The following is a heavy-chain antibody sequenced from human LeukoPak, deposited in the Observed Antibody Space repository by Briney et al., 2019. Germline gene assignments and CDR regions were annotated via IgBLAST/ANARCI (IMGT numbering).Heavy chain of an antibody. Sequence: PVKVSCKASGGTFSSYAISWVRQAPGQGLEWMGGIIPIFGTANYAQKFLGRVTITADESTSTAYMELSSLRSEDTAVYYCARDGYCSGGSCYSGHYYYYMDVWGKGTTVTVSS. CDR3: ARDGYCSGGSCYSGHYYYYMDV. CDR1: GGTFSSYA. J-gene: IGHJ6*03. CDR2: IIPIFGTA. V-gene: IGHV1-69*01. D-gene: IGHD2-15*01.